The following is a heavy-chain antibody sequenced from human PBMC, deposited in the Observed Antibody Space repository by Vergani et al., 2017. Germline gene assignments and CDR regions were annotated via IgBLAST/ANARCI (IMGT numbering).Heavy chain of an antibody. J-gene: IGHJ4*02. CDR1: GGSFSGYY. CDR3: ARAEFSTNYYGQSYYFDF. V-gene: IGHV4-34*01. Sequence: QVQLQQWGAGLLKPSETLSLTCAVYGGSFSGYYWSWIRQPPGKGLEWIGEINHSGSTNYNPSLKSRVTISVDTSKNQFSLKLHSVSAEDTAMYFCARAEFSTNYYGQSYYFDFWGQGIPVTVSS. CDR2: INHSGST. D-gene: IGHD3-22*01.